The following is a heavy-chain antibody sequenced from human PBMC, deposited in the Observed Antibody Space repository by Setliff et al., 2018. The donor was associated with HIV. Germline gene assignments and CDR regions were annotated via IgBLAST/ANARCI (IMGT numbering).Heavy chain of an antibody. V-gene: IGHV5-51*01. CDR1: GYSFTSYW. Sequence: GESLKISCKGSGYSFTSYWIGWVRQMPGKGLEWMGIIYPGDSDTRYSPSFQGQVTISADKSISTAYLQWSSLKASDTAMYYCARGPMNYDILTGYHLYLDYWGQGTLVTVSS. D-gene: IGHD3-9*01. CDR2: IYPGDSDT. J-gene: IGHJ4*02. CDR3: ARGPMNYDILTGYHLYLDY.